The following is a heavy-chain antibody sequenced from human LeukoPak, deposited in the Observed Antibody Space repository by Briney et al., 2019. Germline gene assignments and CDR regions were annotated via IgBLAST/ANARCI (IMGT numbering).Heavy chain of an antibody. V-gene: IGHV3-23*01. J-gene: IGHJ4*02. CDR3: ARDQAYDYVWGSNRYAY. CDR2: ISGGGGST. Sequence: GGSLRLSCAASGFTFNSHAMSWVRRAPGKGLEWVSGISGGGGSTYHADFVKGRFTISRGNSKNTLSLQMNSLRVEDTALYYCARDQAYDYVWGSNRYAYWGQGTLVTVSS. CDR1: GFTFNSHA. D-gene: IGHD3-16*02.